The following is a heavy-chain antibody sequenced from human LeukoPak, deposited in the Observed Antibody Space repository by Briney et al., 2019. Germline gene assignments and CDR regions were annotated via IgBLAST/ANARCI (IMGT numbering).Heavy chain of an antibody. CDR1: GFTFDDYA. J-gene: IGHJ4*02. D-gene: IGHD5-24*01. V-gene: IGHV3-9*01. CDR3: AKEEGEN. Sequence: PGGSLRLSGAASGFTFDDYAMHWVRQAPGKGLEWVSGISWNSGSIGYADSVKGRFTISRDNAKNSLYLQMNSLRAEDTALYYCAKEEGENWGQGTLVTVSS. CDR2: ISWNSGSI.